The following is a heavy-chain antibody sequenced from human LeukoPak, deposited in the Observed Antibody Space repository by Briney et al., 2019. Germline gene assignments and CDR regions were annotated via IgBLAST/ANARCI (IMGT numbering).Heavy chain of an antibody. J-gene: IGHJ4*02. D-gene: IGHD1-26*01. Sequence: SGPALVKPTQTLTLTCTFSGFSLSTSGMCVSWVRQPPGKALEWLALIDWDDDKYYSTSLKTRLTISKDTSKNQVVLTMTNMDTVDTATYYCARILASVGAIDYWGQGTLVTVSS. CDR1: GFSLSTSGMC. CDR3: ARILASVGAIDY. V-gene: IGHV2-70*20. CDR2: IDWDDDK.